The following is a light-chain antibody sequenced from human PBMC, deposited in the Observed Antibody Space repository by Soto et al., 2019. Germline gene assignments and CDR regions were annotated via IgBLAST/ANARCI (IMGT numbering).Light chain of an antibody. V-gene: IGLV2-11*01. J-gene: IGLJ1*01. CDR3: CSYAGSHTLYV. CDR1: SSDFGDYDY. Sequence: QSVLTQPRSVSGSPGQSVTISCTGSSSDFGDYDYVSWYQQHPGEAPKLLISDVTKRPSGVPARFSGSKSGNTASLTISGLQPEDEADYYCCSYAGSHTLYVFGTGTKVTVL. CDR2: DVT.